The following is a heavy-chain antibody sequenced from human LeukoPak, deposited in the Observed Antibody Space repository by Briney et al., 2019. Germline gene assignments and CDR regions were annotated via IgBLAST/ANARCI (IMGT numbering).Heavy chain of an antibody. CDR2: IYYSGST. D-gene: IGHD6-13*01. CDR3: ARSIGEYSSSWYQGFDY. CDR1: GASISSYY. J-gene: IGHJ4*02. Sequence: SETLSLTCTVSGASISSYYWSWIRQPPGKGLEWIGHIYYSGSTNYNPSLKSRVTISVDTSKKQFSLKLSSVTAADTAVYYCARSIGEYSSSWYQGFDYWGQGTLSPSPQ. V-gene: IGHV4-59*01.